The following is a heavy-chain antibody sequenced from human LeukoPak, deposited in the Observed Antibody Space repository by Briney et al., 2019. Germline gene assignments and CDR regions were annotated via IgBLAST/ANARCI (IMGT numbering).Heavy chain of an antibody. CDR3: ARRVLGAVCYFDY. CDR2: VPSSGSDT. D-gene: IGHD4/OR15-4a*01. Sequence: GGSLRLSCAASGFIFTTYAMGWVRQLPGKGLEWVSSVPSSGSDTYYTSSVKGRFTISRDNSKNTLYLQVNSLRVEDTAVYYCARRVLGAVCYFDYWGQGALVTVSS. V-gene: IGHV3-23*05. CDR1: GFIFTTYA. J-gene: IGHJ4*02.